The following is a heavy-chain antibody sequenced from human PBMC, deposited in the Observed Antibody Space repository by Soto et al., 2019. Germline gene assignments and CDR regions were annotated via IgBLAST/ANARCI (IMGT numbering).Heavy chain of an antibody. V-gene: IGHV1-2*02. Sequence: ASVKVSCKASGYTFTEYNLHWVRQAPGQGLEWMGSINPRNGDTDFAQKFQPRVTMTRDTSITTAYMEVFRLTSHDTAVYYCARHRFTSGSDYFDSWGQGTLVTVSS. CDR1: GYTFTEYN. CDR2: INPRNGDT. CDR3: ARHRFTSGSDYFDS. D-gene: IGHD3-16*02. J-gene: IGHJ4*02.